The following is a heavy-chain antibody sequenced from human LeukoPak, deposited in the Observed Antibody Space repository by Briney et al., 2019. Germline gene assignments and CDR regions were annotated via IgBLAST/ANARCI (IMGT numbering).Heavy chain of an antibody. CDR3: ARDNGSVFPFYYYYYGMDV. Sequence: GGSLRLSCAASGFTFSSYSMNWVRQAPGKGLEWVSYISSSSSTIYYADSVKGRFTISRDNAKNSLYLQMNSLRAEDTAVYYCARDNGSVFPFYYYYYGMDVWGQGTTVTVSS. CDR2: ISSSSSTI. V-gene: IGHV3-48*04. J-gene: IGHJ6*02. CDR1: GFTFSSYS. D-gene: IGHD2-8*01.